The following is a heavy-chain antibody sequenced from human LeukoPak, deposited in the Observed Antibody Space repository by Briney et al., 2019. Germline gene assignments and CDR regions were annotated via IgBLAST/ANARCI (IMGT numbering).Heavy chain of an antibody. V-gene: IGHV3-11*01. D-gene: IGHD2-21*02. Sequence: GGSLRLSCAAPGFTSSDYYMSWIRQAPGKGLEWVSNISSSGSTIYYADSVKGRFTISRDNAKNSLYLQMNSLRAEDTAVYYCARDYCGGDCYSGIFDYWGQGTLVTVSS. CDR3: ARDYCGGDCYSGIFDY. J-gene: IGHJ4*02. CDR2: ISSSGSTI. CDR1: GFTSSDYY.